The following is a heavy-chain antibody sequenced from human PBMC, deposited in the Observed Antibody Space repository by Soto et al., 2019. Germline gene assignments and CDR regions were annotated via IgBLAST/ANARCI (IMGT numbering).Heavy chain of an antibody. CDR3: ARDRGYRGGNWFDP. CDR1: GGSISSGGYY. CDR2: IYYSGST. D-gene: IGHD5-12*01. V-gene: IGHV4-31*03. J-gene: IGHJ5*02. Sequence: SETLSLTCTVSGGSISSGGYYWSWIRQHPGKGLEWIGYIYYSGSTYYNPSLKSRVTISVDTSKNQFSLKLSSVAAADTAVYYCARDRGYRGGNWFDPWGQGTLVTVSS.